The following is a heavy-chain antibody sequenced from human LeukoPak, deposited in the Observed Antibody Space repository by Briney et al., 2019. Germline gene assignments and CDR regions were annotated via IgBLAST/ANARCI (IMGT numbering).Heavy chain of an antibody. CDR3: ARMGSGWYSDY. D-gene: IGHD6-19*01. J-gene: IGHJ4*02. CDR2: IYYSGST. V-gene: IGHV4-59*01. Sequence: SETLSLTCTVSGGSISSYYWSWIRQPPGKGLEWIGYIYYSGSTNYNPSLKSRVTISVDTSKNQFSLKLSSVTAADTAVYYCARMGSGWYSDYWGQGILVTVSS. CDR1: GGSISSYY.